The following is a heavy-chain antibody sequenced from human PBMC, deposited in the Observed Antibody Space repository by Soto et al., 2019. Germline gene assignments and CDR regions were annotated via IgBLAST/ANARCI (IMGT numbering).Heavy chain of an antibody. CDR1: VVSLMRYN. D-gene: IGHD2-2*01. Sequence: KSRAVACEVSVVSLMRYNWNGVRQPPGKGLEWIGLINYSGSTHYNPSLKSRVTISLDTSRNQFSLKLNSVTAADTDVYYCARENYYALDYWGPGTLVTVSP. V-gene: IGHV4-59*01. CDR2: INYSGST. CDR3: ARENYYALDY. J-gene: IGHJ4*02.